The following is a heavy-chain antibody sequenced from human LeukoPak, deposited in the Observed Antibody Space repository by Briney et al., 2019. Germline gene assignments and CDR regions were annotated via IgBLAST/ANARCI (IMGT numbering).Heavy chain of an antibody. D-gene: IGHD2-21*02. J-gene: IGHJ4*02. CDR1: GFTFSNAW. CDR3: ATCGGDCYFNY. Sequence: GGCLRLSCAASGFTFSNAWMNWVRQAPGKGLEWVGRIKSKTNGETTSYAAPVKGRFTISRDDSRNTLYLQMNSLKTEDTAVYYCATCGGDCYFNYWGQGTLVTVSS. V-gene: IGHV3-15*01. CDR2: IKSKTNGETT.